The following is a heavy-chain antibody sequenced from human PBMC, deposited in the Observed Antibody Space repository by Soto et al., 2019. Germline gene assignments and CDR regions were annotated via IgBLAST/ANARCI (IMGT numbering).Heavy chain of an antibody. CDR2: ISYDGSNK. CDR3: AKVRNFSSTSCSYYYYYGMDV. J-gene: IGHJ6*02. D-gene: IGHD2-2*01. V-gene: IGHV3-30*18. CDR1: GFTFSSYG. Sequence: PGGSLRLSCAASGFTFSSYGMHWVRQAPGKGLEWVAVISYDGSNKYYADSVKGRFTISRDNSKNTLYLQMNSLRAEDTAVYYCAKVRNFSSTSCSYYYYYGMDVWGQGTTVTVSS.